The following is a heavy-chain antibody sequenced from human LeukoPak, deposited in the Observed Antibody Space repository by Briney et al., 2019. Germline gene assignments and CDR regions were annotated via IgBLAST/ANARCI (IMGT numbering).Heavy chain of an antibody. J-gene: IGHJ3*02. D-gene: IGHD3-22*01. CDR3: ASDSSGSPWEAFDI. CDR1: GYSFTGYY. CDR2: INPNSGGT. V-gene: IGHV1-2*02. Sequence: ASVKVSCKASGYSFTGYYMHWVRQAPGQGLEWMGWINPNSGGTKYAQKFQGRVTMTRDMSISTAYMELRSLRSDDTAVYYCASDSSGSPWEAFDIWGQGTMVTVSS.